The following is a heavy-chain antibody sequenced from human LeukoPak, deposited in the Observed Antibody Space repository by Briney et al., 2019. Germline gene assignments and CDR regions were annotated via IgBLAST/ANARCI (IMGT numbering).Heavy chain of an antibody. CDR2: TYTSGRT. V-gene: IGHV4-4*07. J-gene: IGHJ4*02. CDR1: GASISSYY. Sequence: PSETLSLTCTVSGASISSYYWSWIRQPAGKGLEWIGRTYTSGRTNYNPSLKSRATMSVDTSKNQFSLNLRPVTAADTAVYYCAKGAGNPDWGQGTLVTVSS. D-gene: IGHD4-23*01. CDR3: AKGAGNPD.